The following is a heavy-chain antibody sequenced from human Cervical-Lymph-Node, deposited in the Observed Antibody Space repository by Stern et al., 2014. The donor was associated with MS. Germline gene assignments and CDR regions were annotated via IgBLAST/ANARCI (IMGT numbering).Heavy chain of an antibody. D-gene: IGHD1-26*01. J-gene: IGHJ6*02. V-gene: IGHV3-30*18. CDR2: ISYDGSNQ. Sequence: MQLVESGGGVVQPGRSLRLSCAASGFTFSSYGMHWVRQAPGKGLGWVAVISYDGSNQYYADSVKGRFTISRDNSKNTLYLQMNSLRAEDTAVYYCAKDLGGSYYHYYYGMDVWGQGTTVTVSS. CDR1: GFTFSSYG. CDR3: AKDLGGSYYHYYYGMDV.